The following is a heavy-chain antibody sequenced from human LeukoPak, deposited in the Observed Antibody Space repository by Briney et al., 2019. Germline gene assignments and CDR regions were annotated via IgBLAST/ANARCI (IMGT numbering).Heavy chain of an antibody. Sequence: GGSLRLSCAASGFTFSSYEMNWVRQAPGKGLEWVSYISSSGSTKYYADSVKGRFTISRDNAKNSLYLQMNSLRDDDMALYYCARGNSGSYSQDWFDPWGQGTLVTVSS. J-gene: IGHJ5*02. CDR1: GFTFSSYE. V-gene: IGHV3-48*03. CDR3: ARGNSGSYSQDWFDP. D-gene: IGHD1-26*01. CDR2: ISSSGSTK.